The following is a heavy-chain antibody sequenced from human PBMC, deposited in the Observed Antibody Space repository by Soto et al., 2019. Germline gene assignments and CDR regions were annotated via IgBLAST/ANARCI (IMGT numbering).Heavy chain of an antibody. CDR2: INPSGGRT. Sequence: GASVKVSCKASGNSFTTYYMHWVRQAPGQGLEWMGIINPSGGRTTYAQKFQGRVTMTRDTSTSTFHMELSSLTSEDTAVYYCAGPYHHDSSGYYDYWGQGTLVTVSS. CDR3: AGPYHHDSSGYYDY. CDR1: GNSFTTYY. D-gene: IGHD3-22*01. V-gene: IGHV1-46*01. J-gene: IGHJ4*02.